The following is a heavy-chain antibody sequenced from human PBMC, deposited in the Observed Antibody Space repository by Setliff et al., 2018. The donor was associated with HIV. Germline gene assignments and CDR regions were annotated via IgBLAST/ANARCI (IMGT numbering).Heavy chain of an antibody. CDR1: GDTFSTFA. D-gene: IGHD3-10*01. J-gene: IGHJ4*02. Sequence: SVKISCKASGDTFSTFAIIWVRQAPGQGLERMGGIIPKSNTPDYAQIFKGRLTITADESTSTAHMELVGLTSEDTAVYYCARGSPIVWFGEFLYPEIDYWGQGSLVTVSS. V-gene: IGHV1-69*13. CDR3: ARGSPIVWFGEFLYPEIDY. CDR2: IIPKSNTP.